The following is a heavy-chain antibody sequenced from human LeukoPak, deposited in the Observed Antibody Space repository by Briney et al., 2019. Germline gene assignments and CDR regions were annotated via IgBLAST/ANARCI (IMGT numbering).Heavy chain of an antibody. V-gene: IGHV3-49*04. Sequence: PGGSLRLSCTASGFTFGDYAMSWVRQAPGKGLEWVGFIRSKAYGGTTEYAASVKGRFTISRDDSKSIAYLQMNSLKTGDTAVYYCTGGNSYTSGSYDDYWGQGTLVTVSS. CDR1: GFTFGDYA. D-gene: IGHD1-26*01. CDR2: IRSKAYGGTT. CDR3: TGGNSYTSGSYDDY. J-gene: IGHJ4*02.